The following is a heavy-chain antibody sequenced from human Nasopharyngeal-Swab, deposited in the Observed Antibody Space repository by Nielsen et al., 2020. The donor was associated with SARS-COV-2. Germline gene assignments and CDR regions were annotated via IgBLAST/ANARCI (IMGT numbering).Heavy chain of an antibody. CDR2: MPHDGTDE. J-gene: IGHJ4*02. V-gene: IGHV3-30*03. D-gene: IGHD1-26*01. CDR1: GFTFSSYG. Sequence: GESLKISCATSGFTFSSYGMHWVRQAPGKGLEWVALMPHDGTDERYADSVKGRFTISRDYSQNTLNLQMNSLRPEDTAVYYCVRDSALKWELLYWGQGTLVTVSS. CDR3: VRDSALKWELLY.